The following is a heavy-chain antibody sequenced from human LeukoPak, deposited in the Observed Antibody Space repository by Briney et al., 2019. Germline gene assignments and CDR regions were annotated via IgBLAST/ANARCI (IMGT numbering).Heavy chain of an antibody. CDR3: AKDSSGLGY. V-gene: IGHV3-30*18. J-gene: IGHJ4*02. Sequence: GGSLRLSCAASGFTFSSYGTHWVRQAPGKGLEWVAVISYDGSNKYYADSVKGRFTISRDNSKNTLYLQMNSLRAEDTAVYYCAKDSSGLGYWGQGTLVTVSS. D-gene: IGHD6-19*01. CDR2: ISYDGSNK. CDR1: GFTFSSYG.